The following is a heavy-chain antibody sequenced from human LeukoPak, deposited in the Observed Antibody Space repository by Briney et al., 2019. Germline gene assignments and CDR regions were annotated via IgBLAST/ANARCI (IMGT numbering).Heavy chain of an antibody. D-gene: IGHD3-3*01. V-gene: IGHV4-39*07. CDR1: GGSIRSGDYY. Sequence: SETLSLTCIVSGGSIRSGDYYWSWIRQPPGKGLEWIGEINHSGSTNYNPSLKSRVTISVDTSKNQFSLKLSSVTAADTAVYYCARERRVLRFLEWLPYPYYFDYWGQGTLVTVSS. J-gene: IGHJ4*02. CDR3: ARERRVLRFLEWLPYPYYFDY. CDR2: INHSGST.